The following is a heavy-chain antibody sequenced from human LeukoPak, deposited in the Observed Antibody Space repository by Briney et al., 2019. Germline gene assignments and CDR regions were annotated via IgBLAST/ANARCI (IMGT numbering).Heavy chain of an antibody. CDR2: ISSSSSYI. V-gene: IGHV3-21*01. Sequence: GGSLRLSCAASGFTFSSYAMSWVRQAPGKGLEWVSSISSSSSYIYYADSVKGRFTISRDNAKNSLYLQMNSLRAEDTAVYYCARDLGYYDSSGYYDYWGQGTLVTVSS. J-gene: IGHJ4*02. CDR1: GFTFSSYA. CDR3: ARDLGYYDSSGYYDY. D-gene: IGHD3-22*01.